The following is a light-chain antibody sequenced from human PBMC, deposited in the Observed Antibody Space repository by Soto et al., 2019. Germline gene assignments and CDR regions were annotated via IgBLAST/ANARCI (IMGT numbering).Light chain of an antibody. CDR2: DVS. CDR1: SSDVGGYNY. J-gene: IGLJ1*01. V-gene: IGLV2-14*01. Sequence: QSALTQPASVSESPGQSITVSCTGTSSDVGGYNYVSWYQQHPGKAPKLMIYDVSDRPSGVSNRFSGSKSGNTASLTISGLQAEDEADYYCSSYSSSSPLDVFGTGTKLTVL. CDR3: SSYSSSSPLDV.